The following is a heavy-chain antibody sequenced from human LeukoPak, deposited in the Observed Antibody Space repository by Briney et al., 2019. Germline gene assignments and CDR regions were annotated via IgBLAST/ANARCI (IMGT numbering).Heavy chain of an antibody. CDR1: GYTFTSYY. J-gene: IGHJ3*02. Sequence: ASVKVSCKASGYTFTSYYMHWVRQAPGQGLEWMGRIIPILGIANYAQKFQGRVTITADKSTSTAYMELSSLRSEDTAVYYCARGIEMATIFGAFDIWGQGTMVTVSS. V-gene: IGHV1-69*04. CDR3: ARGIEMATIFGAFDI. D-gene: IGHD5-24*01. CDR2: IIPILGIA.